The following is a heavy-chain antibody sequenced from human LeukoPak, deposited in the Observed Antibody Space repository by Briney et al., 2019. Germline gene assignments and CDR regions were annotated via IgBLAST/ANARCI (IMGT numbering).Heavy chain of an antibody. CDR1: GGSISSGGYY. D-gene: IGHD6-19*01. V-gene: IGHV4-31*03. CDR3: ARAPSWAGAFFDY. Sequence: PSETLSLTCTVSGGSISSGGYYWSWIRQHPGKGLEWIGYIYYSGSTYYNPSLKSRVTISVDTPKNQFSLKLSSVTAADTAVYYCARAPSWAGAFFDYWGQGTLVTVSS. J-gene: IGHJ4*02. CDR2: IYYSGST.